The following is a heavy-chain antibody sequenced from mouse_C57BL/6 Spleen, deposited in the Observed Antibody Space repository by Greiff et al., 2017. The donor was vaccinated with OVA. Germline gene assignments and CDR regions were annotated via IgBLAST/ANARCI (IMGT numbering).Heavy chain of an antibody. J-gene: IGHJ4*01. V-gene: IGHV1-5*01. CDR2: IYPGNSDT. D-gene: IGHD1-1*01. Sequence: VQLQQSGTVLARPGASVKMSCKTSGYTFTSYWMHWVKQRPGQGLEWIGAIYPGNSDTSYNQKFKGKAKLTAVTSASTAYMELSSLTNEDSAVYYGTRQLYYYGSSSYAMDYWGQGTSVTVSS. CDR1: GYTFTSYW. CDR3: TRQLYYYGSSSYAMDY.